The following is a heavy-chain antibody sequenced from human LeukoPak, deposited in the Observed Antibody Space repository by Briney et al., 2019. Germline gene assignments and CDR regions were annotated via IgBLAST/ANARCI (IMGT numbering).Heavy chain of an antibody. CDR1: GGSISSYY. D-gene: IGHD1-14*01. J-gene: IGHJ4*02. Sequence: SETLSLTCTVSGGSISSYYWSWIRQPPGKGLEWIGYIYTSGSTNYNPSLKSRVTISVDTSKSQFSLKLSSVTAADTAVYYCARLTGYGTPVDYWGQGTLVTVSS. CDR3: ARLTGYGTPVDY. CDR2: IYTSGST. V-gene: IGHV4-4*09.